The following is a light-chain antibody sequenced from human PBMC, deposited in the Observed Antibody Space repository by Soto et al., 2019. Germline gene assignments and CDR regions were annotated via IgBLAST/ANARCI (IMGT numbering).Light chain of an antibody. J-gene: IGKJ4*01. V-gene: IGKV3-11*01. CDR1: QGVRSY. Sequence: EIVLTQSPATLSLSPGERATLSCRASQGVRSYLDWYQQKPGQASRLLIYDASNRATGIPARFSGSGSGTDFTLTISSVEPEDFAVYYCQQRSNWPPLTFGGGTKVEIK. CDR3: QQRSNWPPLT. CDR2: DAS.